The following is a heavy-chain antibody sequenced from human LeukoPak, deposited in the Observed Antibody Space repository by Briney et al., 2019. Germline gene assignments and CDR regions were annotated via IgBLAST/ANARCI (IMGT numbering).Heavy chain of an antibody. CDR3: AKSQVLAVAGIGWFDP. J-gene: IGHJ5*02. CDR1: GFTFSSYA. V-gene: IGHV3-23*01. CDR2: ISGSAVST. D-gene: IGHD6-19*01. Sequence: GGSLRLSCAASGFTFSSYAVSWVRQAPGEGLEWVSTISGSAVSTYYADSVKGRFTISRDNSMNTLYLQMDSLRAEDTAVYYCAKSQVLAVAGIGWFDPWGQGTLVTVSS.